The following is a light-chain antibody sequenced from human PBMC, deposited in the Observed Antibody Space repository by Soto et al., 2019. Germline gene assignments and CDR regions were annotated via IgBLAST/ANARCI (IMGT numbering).Light chain of an antibody. CDR3: QQYSNWPFIN. J-gene: IGKJ5*01. CDR2: RAS. CDR1: QSVGSD. Sequence: ERVVTQSPVTPSVSPGERVTLSCRTSQSVGSDLAWYQQRLGQAPRLLMYRASTRASGIPARFSGSGSGTEFTLTISSLQAEDFAVYYCQQYSNWPFINFGQGTRWRL. V-gene: IGKV3-15*01.